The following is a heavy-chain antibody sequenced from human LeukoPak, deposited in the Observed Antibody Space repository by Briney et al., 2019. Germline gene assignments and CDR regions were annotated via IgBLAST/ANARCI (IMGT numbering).Heavy chain of an antibody. D-gene: IGHD3-10*01. Sequence: PGGSLRLSCAASGFTFSSYSMNWVRQAPGKGLEWVSYISSSSSTIYYADSVKGRFTISRDNAKNSLYLQMNSLRAEDTAVYYCASVFGPMANRRNDDYWGQGTLVTVSS. J-gene: IGHJ4*02. CDR3: ASVFGPMANRRNDDY. V-gene: IGHV3-48*01. CDR1: GFTFSSYS. CDR2: ISSSSSTI.